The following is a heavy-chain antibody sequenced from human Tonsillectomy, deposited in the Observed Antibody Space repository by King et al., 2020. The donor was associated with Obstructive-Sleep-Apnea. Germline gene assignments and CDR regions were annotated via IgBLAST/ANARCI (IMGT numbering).Heavy chain of an antibody. Sequence: VQLVESGGGLVKPGGCLRLSCAASGFTFINAWMSWVRPAPGKGLEWVGRIKRKTNDGATDYAEPGKGRFTISREDLKNTLYLQMNSLKIEDTAIYYCSTEDDWGQGTLVTVSS. CDR2: IKRKTNDGAT. V-gene: IGHV3-15*01. CDR1: GFTFINAW. CDR3: STEDD. J-gene: IGHJ4*02.